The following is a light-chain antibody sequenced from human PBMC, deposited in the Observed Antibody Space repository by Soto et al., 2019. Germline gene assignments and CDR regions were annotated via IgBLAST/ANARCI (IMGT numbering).Light chain of an antibody. CDR1: QSISSW. CDR2: KAS. J-gene: IGKJ4*01. CDR3: QQYNSYPLT. V-gene: IGKV1-5*03. Sequence: EIQMTQSPSTLSSSVGYIVAITCRSSQSISSWLAWYQQKPGKAPKLLIYKASSLESGVPSRFTGSGSGTEFPLTISSLQPDDFATYYCQQYNSYPLTFGGGTKVDIK.